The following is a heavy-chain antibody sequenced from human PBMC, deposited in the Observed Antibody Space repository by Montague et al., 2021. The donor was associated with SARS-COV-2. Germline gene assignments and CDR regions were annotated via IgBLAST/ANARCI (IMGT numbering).Heavy chain of an antibody. D-gene: IGHD6-19*01. CDR2: IYYSGST. CDR3: ACYVDRSGWLNPRGSGTFDY. Sequence: TLSLTCTVSGGSISSGGYYWSWIRQHPGKGLEWIGYIYYSGSTYYNPSLKSRVTMSVDTSKNQFSLKLSSVTAADTAVYYCACYVDRSGWLNPRGSGTFDYWGQGTLVTVSS. J-gene: IGHJ4*02. V-gene: IGHV4-31*03. CDR1: GGSISSGGYY.